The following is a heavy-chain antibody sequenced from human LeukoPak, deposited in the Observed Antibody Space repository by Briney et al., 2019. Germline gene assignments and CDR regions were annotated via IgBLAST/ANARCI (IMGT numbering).Heavy chain of an antibody. CDR1: GYTFTDYY. V-gene: IGHV1-69-2*01. J-gene: IGHJ4*02. CDR3: AVGTNFDY. CDR2: VDPEDGET. Sequence: ASVKVSCKVSGYTFTDYYVHWVQQAPGKGLEWMGLVDPEDGETIYAEKFQGRVTITADTSTDTAYMELSSLRSEDTAVYYCAVGTNFDYWGQGTLVTVSS.